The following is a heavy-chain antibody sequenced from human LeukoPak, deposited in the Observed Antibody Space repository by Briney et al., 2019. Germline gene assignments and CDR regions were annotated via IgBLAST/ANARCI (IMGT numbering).Heavy chain of an antibody. CDR3: ARFIAAPYYFDY. Sequence: GGSLRLSCAASGFAFSSYSMNWVRQAPGKGLEWVSFISSSRSYIYYADSVKGRFTISRDNAKNSLYLQMNSLRAEDTAVYYCARFIAAPYYFDYWGRGTLVTVSS. J-gene: IGHJ4*02. CDR2: ISSSRSYI. D-gene: IGHD6-13*01. CDR1: GFAFSSYS. V-gene: IGHV3-21*01.